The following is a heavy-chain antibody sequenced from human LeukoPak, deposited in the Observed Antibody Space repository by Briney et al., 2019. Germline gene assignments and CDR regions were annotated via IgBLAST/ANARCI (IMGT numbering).Heavy chain of an antibody. J-gene: IGHJ4*02. CDR2: ISSSSTI. Sequence: GGSLRLSCAASGFTFSSYSMNWVRQAPGKGLEWVSYISSSSTIYCADSVKGRFTISRDNAKNSLYLQVNSLRDEDTAVYYCARDDRHYYGSGSYYRDWGQGTLVTVSS. V-gene: IGHV3-48*02. CDR3: ARDDRHYYGSGSYYRD. D-gene: IGHD3-10*01. CDR1: GFTFSSYS.